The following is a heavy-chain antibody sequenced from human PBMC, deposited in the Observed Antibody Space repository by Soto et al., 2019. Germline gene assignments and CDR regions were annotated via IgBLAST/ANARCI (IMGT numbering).Heavy chain of an antibody. CDR2: IYYSGST. CDR3: ARQGGGEVSLLCYYYYGMDV. V-gene: IGHV4-61*01. J-gene: IGHJ6*02. Sequence: QVQLQESGPGLVKPSETLSLTCTGSGGSVSSGSYFWSWIRQPPGAALEWIVYIYYSGSTKNNPYLTSRITLAVDTSANLFSLKLSAGTAADTAVYYCARQGGGEVSLLCYYYYGMDVWGQGTTVPVFS. CDR1: GGSVSSGSYF. D-gene: IGHD3-16*02.